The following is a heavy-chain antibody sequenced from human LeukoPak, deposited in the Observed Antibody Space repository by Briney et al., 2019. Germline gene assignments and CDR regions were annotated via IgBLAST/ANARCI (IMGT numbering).Heavy chain of an antibody. Sequence: GGSLRLSCAASGFTFSDYYMSWIRQAPGKGLEWVSYISSSGSTIYYADSVKGRFTISRDNAKNLLYLQMNSLRAEDTAVYYWAREYCSSTSCSLDGMDVWGQGTTVTVSS. V-gene: IGHV3-11*01. CDR3: AREYCSSTSCSLDGMDV. J-gene: IGHJ6*02. D-gene: IGHD2-2*01. CDR2: ISSSGSTI. CDR1: GFTFSDYY.